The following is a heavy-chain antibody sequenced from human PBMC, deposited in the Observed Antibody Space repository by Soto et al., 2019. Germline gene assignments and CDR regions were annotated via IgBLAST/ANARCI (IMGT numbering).Heavy chain of an antibody. V-gene: IGHV4-59*01. D-gene: IGHD3-9*01. J-gene: IGHJ5*02. CDR3: AREGGNYDILTGYYLGWFDP. CDR2: IYYSGST. CDR1: GGSISSYY. Sequence: SETLSLTCTVSGGSISSYYWSWIRQPPGKGLEWIGYIYYSGSTNYNPSLKSRVTISVDTSKNQFSLKLSSVTAADTAVYYCAREGGNYDILTGYYLGWFDPWGQGTLVTVSS.